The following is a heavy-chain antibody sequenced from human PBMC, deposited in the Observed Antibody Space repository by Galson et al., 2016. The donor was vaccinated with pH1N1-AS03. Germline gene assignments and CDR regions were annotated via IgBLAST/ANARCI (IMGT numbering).Heavy chain of an antibody. CDR3: VRSDRVITASNTRPEGGDY. CDR1: GYSISRGYC. Sequence: SETLSLTCGVSGYSISRGYCWGWIRQAPGKGLEWIGSIYHTGSTYYNPSLKSRLTISMDTSKNQFSLNLSSVTAADTALYYGVRSDRVITASNTRPEGGDYWGQGTLVTVSS. D-gene: IGHD2-2*01. CDR2: IYHTGST. V-gene: IGHV4-38-2*01. J-gene: IGHJ4*02.